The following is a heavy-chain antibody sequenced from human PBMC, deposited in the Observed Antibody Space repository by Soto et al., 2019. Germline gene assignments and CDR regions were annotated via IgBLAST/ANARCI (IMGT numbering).Heavy chain of an antibody. J-gene: IGHJ4*02. D-gene: IGHD1-26*01. CDR1: GFTFSSYA. V-gene: IGHV3-30-3*01. Sequence: QVQLVESGGGVVQPGRSLRLSCAASGFTFSSYAMHWVRQAPGKGLEWVAVISYDGSNKYYADSVKGRFTISRDNSKNTLYLQMNSLRAEDTAVYYWARGGGSYFRPTDYWGQGTLVTVSS. CDR2: ISYDGSNK. CDR3: ARGGGSYFRPTDY.